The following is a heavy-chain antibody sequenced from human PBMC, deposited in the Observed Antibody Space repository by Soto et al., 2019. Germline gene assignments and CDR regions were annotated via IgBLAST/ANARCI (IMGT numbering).Heavy chain of an antibody. J-gene: IGHJ3*02. Sequence: GESLKISCKGSGYSFTSYWIGWVRQMPGKGLEWMGIIYPGDSDTRYSPSFQGQVTISADKSISTAYLQWSSLKASDTAMHYCARQAPDIVVVPAAPYDAFDIWGQGTMVTVSS. CDR3: ARQAPDIVVVPAAPYDAFDI. CDR1: GYSFTSYW. CDR2: IYPGDSDT. V-gene: IGHV5-51*01. D-gene: IGHD2-2*01.